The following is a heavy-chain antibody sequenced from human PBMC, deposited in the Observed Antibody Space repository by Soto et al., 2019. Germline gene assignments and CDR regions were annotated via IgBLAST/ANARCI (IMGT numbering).Heavy chain of an antibody. J-gene: IGHJ4*02. CDR2: ISGSGDIT. V-gene: IGHV3-23*01. CDR1: GITFSNYA. Sequence: EVQLLESGGGLVQPGGSLRLSCAASGITFSNYAMSWVRQAPGKGLEWISAISGSGDITHHADSVKGRFTISRDNSKNTLYLQMNSLSAEDTAFYYCAKRNSGYTFYYFDYWGQGALVTVSS. CDR3: AKRNSGYTFYYFDY. D-gene: IGHD5-12*01.